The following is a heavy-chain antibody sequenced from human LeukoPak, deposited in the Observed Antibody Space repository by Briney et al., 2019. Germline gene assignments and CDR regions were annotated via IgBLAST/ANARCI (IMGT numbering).Heavy chain of an antibody. D-gene: IGHD6-13*01. CDR2: IYYSGST. J-gene: IGHJ4*02. CDR3: ARQRSSSSWIDY. CDR1: GGSISSYY. Sequence: SETLSLTCTVSGGSISSYYWSWIRQPPGKGLEWIGYIYYSGSTSYNPSLKSRVTISVDTSKNQFSLKLSSVTAADTAVYYCARQRSSSSWIDYWGQGTLVTVSS. V-gene: IGHV4-59*08.